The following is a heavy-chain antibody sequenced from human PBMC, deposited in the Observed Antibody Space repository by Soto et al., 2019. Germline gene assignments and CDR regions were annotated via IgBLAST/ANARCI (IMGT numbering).Heavy chain of an antibody. J-gene: IGHJ6*02. D-gene: IGHD2-2*01. CDR2: IYYSGST. V-gene: IGHV4-61*01. CDR1: GGSVSSGSYY. CDR3: ATESFISTSWRSSYYAMDV. Sequence: ETLSLTCTVSGGSVSSGSYYWSWIRQPPGKGLEWIGYIYYSGSTNYNPSLKSRVTISVDTSKNQFSLKLSSVTAADTAVYYCATESFISTSWRSSYYAMDVWGQGTTVTVSS.